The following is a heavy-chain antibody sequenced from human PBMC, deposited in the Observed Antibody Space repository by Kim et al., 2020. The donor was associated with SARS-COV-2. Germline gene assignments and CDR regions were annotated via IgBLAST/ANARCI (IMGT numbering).Heavy chain of an antibody. CDR1: GGSISSYY. D-gene: IGHD3-9*01. CDR2: IYYSGST. J-gene: IGHJ5*02. CDR3: ARASWGYYDILTGSLDP. V-gene: IGHV4-59*01. Sequence: SETLSLTCTVSGGSISSYYWSWIRQPPGKGLGWIGYIYYSGSTNYNPSLKSRVTISVDTSKNQFSLKLSSVTAADTAVYYCARASWGYYDILTGSLDPWGQGTLVTVSS.